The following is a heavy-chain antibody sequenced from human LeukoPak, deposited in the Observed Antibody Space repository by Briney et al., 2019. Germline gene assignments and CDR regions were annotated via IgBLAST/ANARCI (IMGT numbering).Heavy chain of an antibody. V-gene: IGHV3-48*03. CDR2: ITRSGNTI. Sequence: PGGSLRLSCAASGFTFGSYEMNWVRQSPGKGLEWISYITRSGNTIYYADSVKGRFTISRDNGKNSLYLQMNSLRAEDTAVYYCAREETGDYFDYWGQGTLVTVSS. CDR1: GFTFGSYE. D-gene: IGHD1-1*01. CDR3: AREETGDYFDY. J-gene: IGHJ4*02.